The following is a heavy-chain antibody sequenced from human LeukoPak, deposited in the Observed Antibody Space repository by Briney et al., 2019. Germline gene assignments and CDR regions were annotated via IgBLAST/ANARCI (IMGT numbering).Heavy chain of an antibody. J-gene: IGHJ4*02. CDR2: IYSGGIT. Sequence: GGSLRLSCAASGFTVSGNYMSWVRQAPGKGLEWVSVIYSGGITYYADSVKGRFTISRDNSKNTVYLQMNNLRAEDTAVYYCARGGYSYGLFDYWGQGTLVTASS. CDR3: ARGGYSYGLFDY. V-gene: IGHV3-66*01. CDR1: GFTVSGNY. D-gene: IGHD5-18*01.